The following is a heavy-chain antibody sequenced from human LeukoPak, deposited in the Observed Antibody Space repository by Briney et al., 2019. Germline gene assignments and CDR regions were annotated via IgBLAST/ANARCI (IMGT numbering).Heavy chain of an antibody. V-gene: IGHV3-48*03. J-gene: IGHJ4*02. D-gene: IGHD3-10*01. Sequence: GGSLRRSCAASGFSFSSHEMNWVRQAPGKGLEWVSYIGHRGRTIYYADSVKGRFSISRDNAKNSLYLQMNSLRAEDTAVYYCAREVSILRGTKGVDYWGQGTLVTVSS. CDR3: AREVSILRGTKGVDY. CDR2: IGHRGRTI. CDR1: GFSFSSHE.